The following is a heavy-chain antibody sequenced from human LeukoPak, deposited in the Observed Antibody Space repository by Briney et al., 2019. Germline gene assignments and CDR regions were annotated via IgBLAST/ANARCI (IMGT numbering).Heavy chain of an antibody. Sequence: ASVKVSCKASGYTFTSYGISWVRQAPGQGLEWMGWISASNGNTNYAQKLQGRVTMTTDTSTSTAYMELRSLRSDDTAVYYCARSRSSGYHDAFDIWGQGTMVTVSS. D-gene: IGHD3-22*01. J-gene: IGHJ3*02. CDR3: ARSRSSGYHDAFDI. CDR1: GYTFTSYG. CDR2: ISASNGNT. V-gene: IGHV1-18*01.